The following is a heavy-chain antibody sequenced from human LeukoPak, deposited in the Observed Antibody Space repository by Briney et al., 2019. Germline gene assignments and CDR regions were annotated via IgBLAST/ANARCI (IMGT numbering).Heavy chain of an antibody. V-gene: IGHV3-23*01. D-gene: IGHD3-22*01. CDR2: ISGSGGST. Sequence: PGGSLGLSCAASGFTFSSYAMSWVRQAPGKGLEWVSAISGSGGSTYYADSVKGRFTISRDNSKNTLYLQMNSLRAEDTAVYYCAKDFPTYYYDSSGLFDYWGQGTLVTVSS. CDR1: GFTFSSYA. J-gene: IGHJ4*02. CDR3: AKDFPTYYYDSSGLFDY.